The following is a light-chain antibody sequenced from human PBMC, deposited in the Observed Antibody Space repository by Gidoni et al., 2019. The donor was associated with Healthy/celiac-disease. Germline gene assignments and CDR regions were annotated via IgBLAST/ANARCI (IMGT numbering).Light chain of an antibody. CDR3: LLSFSGVRV. CDR1: TVAVNNGHY. Sequence: QAVVTQEPSVPVSPGGTVPITCGTSTVAVNNGHYASWFQHRPGQAPKALIYDTSNKHKWTPARFSGSRLDDNASLTLWGAQPEDEADYYCLLSFSGVRVFGGGTKLTVL. CDR2: DTS. J-gene: IGLJ2*01. V-gene: IGLV7-46*01.